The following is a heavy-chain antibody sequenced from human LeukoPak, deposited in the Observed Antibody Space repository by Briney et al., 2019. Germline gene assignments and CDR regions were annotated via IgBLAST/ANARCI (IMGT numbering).Heavy chain of an antibody. CDR3: ARVGDNWNDLDY. J-gene: IGHJ4*02. V-gene: IGHV1-69*02. CDR2: IIPILGIA. D-gene: IGHD1-1*01. CDR1: GGTFSNYT. Sequence: SVKASCKASGGTFSNYTISWVRQAPGQGLEWMGRIIPILGIANYAQKFQGRVTITADKSTSTAYMELSSLRSEDTAVYYCARVGDNWNDLDYWGQGTLVTVSS.